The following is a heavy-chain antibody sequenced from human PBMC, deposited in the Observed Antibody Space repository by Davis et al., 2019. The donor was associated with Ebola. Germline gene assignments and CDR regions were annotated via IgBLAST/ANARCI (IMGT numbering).Heavy chain of an antibody. Sequence: ASVKVSCKAFGYTFTSYDVNWVRQATGQGLEWMGWMNPNSGNTGYAQKFQGRVTMTRDTSISTAYMELSSLTSEDTAVYYCARRGHGSFFGYYYYMDVWGKGTTVTVSS. CDR1: GYTFTSYD. V-gene: IGHV1-8*01. J-gene: IGHJ6*03. D-gene: IGHD1-26*01. CDR3: ARRGHGSFFGYYYYMDV. CDR2: MNPNSGNT.